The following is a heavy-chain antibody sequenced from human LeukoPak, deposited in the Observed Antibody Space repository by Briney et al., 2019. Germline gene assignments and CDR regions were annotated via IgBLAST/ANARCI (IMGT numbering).Heavy chain of an antibody. Sequence: GGSLRLSCAASGFTFSSYEMNWVRQAPGKGLEWVSVIYSGGATYYADSVRGRFTISRDNSKNTLYLQMNSLRAEDTAVYHCANLPEGSGSLGWGQGTLVTVSS. CDR1: GFTFSSYE. CDR3: ANLPEGSGSLG. CDR2: IYSGGAT. D-gene: IGHD3-10*01. V-gene: IGHV3-66*01. J-gene: IGHJ4*02.